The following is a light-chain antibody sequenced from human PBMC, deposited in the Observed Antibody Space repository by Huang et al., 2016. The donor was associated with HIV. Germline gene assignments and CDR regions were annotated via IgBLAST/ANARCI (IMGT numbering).Light chain of an antibody. J-gene: IGKJ1*01. CDR2: GAS. CDR3: QQHHSLPPWT. Sequence: EIVMTQSPVTLSVSPGDAATLSCRASQGIGTNLAWYQQRPGQAPRPLIYGASARVSNAPARFSGSGSGTEFTLFISSLQSEDIGVYYCQQHHSLPPWTFGPGTKVEVK. V-gene: IGKV3-15*01. CDR1: QGIGTN.